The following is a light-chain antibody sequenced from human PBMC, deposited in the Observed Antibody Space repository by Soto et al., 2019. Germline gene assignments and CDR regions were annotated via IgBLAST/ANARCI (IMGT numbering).Light chain of an antibody. CDR3: QQSYSTHALT. V-gene: IGKV1-39*01. CDR1: QVITND. Sequence: DIHMTQSPSSLSASVGNILTITCRASQVITNDLGWYQQKPVKAPKLLIYAASSLQSGVPSRYSGSGSGTDFTLTISSLQTEDFATYYCQQSYSTHALTFGGGTKVDIK. J-gene: IGKJ4*01. CDR2: AAS.